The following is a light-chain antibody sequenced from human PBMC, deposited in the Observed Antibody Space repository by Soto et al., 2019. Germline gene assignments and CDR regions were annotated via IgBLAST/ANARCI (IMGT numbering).Light chain of an antibody. CDR3: KQRRHWPLT. CDR2: DAS. V-gene: IGKV3-11*01. J-gene: IGKJ1*01. CDR1: QSVSSY. Sequence: EIVLTQSPATLSLSPGERATLSCRASQSVSSYLAWYQQKPGQAPRLLIYDASNRATGIPARFSGSGSGTDFTLTISSLEPEDFAVYYCKQRRHWPLTFGQGTKVEIK.